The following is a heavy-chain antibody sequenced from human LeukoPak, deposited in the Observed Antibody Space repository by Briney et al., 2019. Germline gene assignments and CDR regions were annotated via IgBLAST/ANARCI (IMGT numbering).Heavy chain of an antibody. CDR2: ISSRGNYR. Sequence: PGGSLRPSCAASGFSFSSYSIKWVRQAPGKGLEWVASISSRGNYRYYADSVKGRFTISRDNAKNSLYLQMNSLRAEDTAVYYCARDISYDSSGSILDYWGQGTRVTVSS. D-gene: IGHD3-22*01. CDR3: ARDISYDSSGSILDY. J-gene: IGHJ4*02. CDR1: GFSFSSYS. V-gene: IGHV3-21*01.